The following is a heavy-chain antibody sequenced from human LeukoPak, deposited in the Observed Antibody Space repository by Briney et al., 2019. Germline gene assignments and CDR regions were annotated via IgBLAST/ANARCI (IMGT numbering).Heavy chain of an antibody. V-gene: IGHV3-23*01. D-gene: IGHD3-10*01. Sequence: GGSLRLSCAASGFTFDYSAMTWVRQAQEKGLEWVSTINTGDITFYANSVKGRFTISRDNSKNALYLQMNSLRAEDTAVYYCASHYGSGSLNDYWGQGTLVTVSS. CDR3: ASHYGSGSLNDY. CDR2: INTGDIT. J-gene: IGHJ4*02. CDR1: GFTFDYSA.